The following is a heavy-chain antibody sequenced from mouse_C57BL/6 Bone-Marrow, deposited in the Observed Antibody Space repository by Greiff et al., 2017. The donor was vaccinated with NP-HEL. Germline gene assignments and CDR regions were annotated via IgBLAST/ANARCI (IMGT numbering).Heavy chain of an antibody. CDR3: ARKSDYDDDGYAMDY. J-gene: IGHJ4*01. CDR1: GYTFTSYW. Sequence: QVQLQQPGAELVRPGSSVKLSCKASGYTFTSYWMHWVKQRPIQGLEWIGNIDPSDSETHYNQKFKDKATLTVDKSSSKAYMQLSSLTSEDSAVYYCARKSDYDDDGYAMDYWGQGTSVTVSS. D-gene: IGHD2-4*01. CDR2: IDPSDSET. V-gene: IGHV1-52*01.